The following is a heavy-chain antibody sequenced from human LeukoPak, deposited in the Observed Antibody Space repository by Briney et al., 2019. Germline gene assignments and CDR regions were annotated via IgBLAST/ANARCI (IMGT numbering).Heavy chain of an antibody. D-gene: IGHD2-8*01. J-gene: IGHJ6*02. V-gene: IGHV3-30*04. CDR1: GFILSDYN. CDR3: ARGPERTGVGTRYYYDMDV. Sequence: GSSLTLSCAAAGFILSDYNMHWVRQAPGKGLEWVSVISYDGSNKYYAAYVKGRFTISRDNSKNTLYLQMNSLRAEDTAVYYCARGPERTGVGTRYYYDMDVWGQGTTVTVSS. CDR2: ISYDGSNK.